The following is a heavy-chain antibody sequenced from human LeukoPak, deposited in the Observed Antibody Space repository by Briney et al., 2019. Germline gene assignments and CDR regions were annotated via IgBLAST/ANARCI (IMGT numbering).Heavy chain of an antibody. V-gene: IGHV1-69*01. Sequence: SVKVSCKASGGTFSSYAISWVRQAPGQGLEWMGGIIPIFGTSNYAQKFQGRVTITADESTSTAYMELSSLRSEDTAVYYCARDQDIVVVPAAHPDYYYMDVWGKGTTVTVSS. CDR2: IIPIFGTS. CDR3: ARDQDIVVVPAAHPDYYYMDV. J-gene: IGHJ6*03. CDR1: GGTFSSYA. D-gene: IGHD2-2*01.